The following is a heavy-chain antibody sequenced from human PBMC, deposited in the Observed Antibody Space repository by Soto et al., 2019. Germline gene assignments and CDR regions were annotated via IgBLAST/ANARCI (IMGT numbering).Heavy chain of an antibody. CDR1: GYAFSQFY. V-gene: IGHV1-2*04. D-gene: IGHD4-17*01. J-gene: IGHJ6*03. Sequence: QVQLVQSGAEVKKPGASVKVSCKASGYAFSQFYIHWMRQAPGQGLEWMGWINPNRGRTKFAQKFQGWVTMTRDTSIKTVYMELSGLKSDATAVYYCARESGGTTATLDYYYFYMDVWGKGTTVTVSS. CDR2: INPNRGRT. CDR3: ARESGGTTATLDYYYFYMDV.